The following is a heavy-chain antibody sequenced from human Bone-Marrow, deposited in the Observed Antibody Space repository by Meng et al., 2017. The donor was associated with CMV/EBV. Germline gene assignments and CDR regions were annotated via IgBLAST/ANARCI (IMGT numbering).Heavy chain of an antibody. Sequence: GESLKISCAASGFAFSEYGMNWVRQAPGKGLEWISYISSSSSTIYYADSVKGRFTISRDNARNSLYLQMNSPRAEDTAVYYCVRDPPSLPPTLRPWGQGTMVTVSS. V-gene: IGHV3-48*01. D-gene: IGHD3-16*02. CDR2: ISSSSSTI. J-gene: IGHJ5*02. CDR1: GFAFSEYG. CDR3: VRDPPSLPPTLRP.